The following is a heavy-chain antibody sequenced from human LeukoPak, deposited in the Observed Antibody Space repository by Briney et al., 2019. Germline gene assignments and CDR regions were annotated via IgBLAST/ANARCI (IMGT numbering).Heavy chain of an antibody. Sequence: ASVKVSCKASGYTFTSYAMHWVRQAPGQRLEWMGWINAGNGNTKYSQEFQGRVTITRDTSASTAYMELSSLRSEDMAVYYCARSVYDRVGRDGYNRGAFDIWGQGTMVTVSS. D-gene: IGHD5-24*01. CDR3: ARSVYDRVGRDGYNRGAFDI. J-gene: IGHJ3*02. CDR1: GYTFTSYA. CDR2: INAGNGNT. V-gene: IGHV1-3*03.